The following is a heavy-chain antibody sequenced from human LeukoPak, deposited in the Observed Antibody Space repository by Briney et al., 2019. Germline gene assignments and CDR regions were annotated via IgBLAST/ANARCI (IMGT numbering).Heavy chain of an antibody. V-gene: IGHV3-74*01. CDR1: GFTFSSYW. D-gene: IGHD3-10*01. CDR2: INSDGSST. CDR3: FAIVRGRRLGDAFDI. J-gene: IGHJ3*02. Sequence: PGGPLRLSCAASGFTFSSYWMHWVRQAPGKGLVWVSRINSDGSSTSYADSVKGRFTISRDNARNTRYVQMNSLRAEGTAVYYCFAIVRGRRLGDAFDIWGQGTMVTVSS.